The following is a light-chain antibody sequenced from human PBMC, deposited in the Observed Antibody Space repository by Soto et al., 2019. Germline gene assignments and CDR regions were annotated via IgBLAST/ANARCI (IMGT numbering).Light chain of an antibody. J-gene: IGKJ2*01. CDR1: QSISSW. Sequence: DIQMTQSPSTLSASVGDRVTITCRASQSISSWLAWYQQKPGKAPKRLIYKASSLESGVPSRFSGSGSGTESTLTISSLQPDDCATYNGQQYNRYSLYTVGQGTKLEIK. CDR2: KAS. V-gene: IGKV1-5*03. CDR3: QQYNRYSLYT.